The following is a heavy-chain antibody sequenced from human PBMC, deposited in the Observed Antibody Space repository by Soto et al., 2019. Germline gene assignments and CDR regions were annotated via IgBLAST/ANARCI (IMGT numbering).Heavy chain of an antibody. CDR3: ERDGGSATAYTWNYGPYFDS. CDR2: ISYDGNNK. Sequence: QVQLVESGGGVVQPGRSLRLSCAASGFTYSTYTMHWVRQAPGKGLEWVAVISYDGNNKFYADSVKGRFTISRDSTKQAXEIXMNSLRPDDTAMYYCERDGGSATAYTWNYGPYFDSWGHGALVTVSS. J-gene: IGHJ4*01. D-gene: IGHD1-7*01. V-gene: IGHV3-30-3*01. CDR1: GFTYSTYT.